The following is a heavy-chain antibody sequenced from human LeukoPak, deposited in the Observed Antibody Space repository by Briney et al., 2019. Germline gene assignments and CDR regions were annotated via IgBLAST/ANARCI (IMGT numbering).Heavy chain of an antibody. V-gene: IGHV3-23*01. J-gene: IGHJ6*02. D-gene: IGHD3-3*01. Sequence: PGGSLRLSCAASGFTFSSYAMSWVRQAAGKGLEWVSAISGSGGSTYYADSVKGRFTISRDNSKNTLYLQMNSLRAGDTAVYYCASLFGVVKTYYYYYGMDVWGQGTTVTVSS. CDR1: GFTFSSYA. CDR2: ISGSGGST. CDR3: ASLFGVVKTYYYYYGMDV.